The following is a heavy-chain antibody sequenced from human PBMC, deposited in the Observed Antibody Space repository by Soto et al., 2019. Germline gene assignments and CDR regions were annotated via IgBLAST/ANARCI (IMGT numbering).Heavy chain of an antibody. Sequence: GGSLRLSCAASGFTFSSYSMNWVRQAPGKGLEWDSSISSSSSYIYYADSVKGRFTISRDNAKNSLYLQMNSLRAEDTAVYYCARAVDTAMVDYWGQGTLVTVSS. CDR3: ARAVDTAMVDY. CDR1: GFTFSSYS. V-gene: IGHV3-21*01. D-gene: IGHD5-18*01. J-gene: IGHJ4*02. CDR2: ISSSSSYI.